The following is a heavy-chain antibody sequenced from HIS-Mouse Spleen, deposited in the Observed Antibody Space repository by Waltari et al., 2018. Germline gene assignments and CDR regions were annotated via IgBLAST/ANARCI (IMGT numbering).Heavy chain of an antibody. D-gene: IGHD2-8*01. CDR2: ISYDGSNK. V-gene: IGHV3-30*18. CDR3: AKDPNIAWYFDL. CDR1: GFPFSSYG. J-gene: IGHJ2*01. Sequence: QVQLVESGGGVVQPGRSLRLSCAASGFPFSSYGMHWVRQAPGKGLEWVAVISYDGSNKYYADSVKGRFTISRDNSKNTLYLQMNSLRAEDTAVYYCAKDPNIAWYFDLWGRGTLVTVSS.